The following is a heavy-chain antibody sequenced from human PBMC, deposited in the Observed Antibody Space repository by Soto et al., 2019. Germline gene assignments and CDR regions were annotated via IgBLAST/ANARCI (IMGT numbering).Heavy chain of an antibody. J-gene: IGHJ5*02. CDR2: INHSGST. Sequence: PSETLSLTCAVYGGSFSGYYWSWIRQPPGKGLEWIGEINHSGSTNYNPSLKSRVTISVDTSKNQFSLMLSSVTAADTAVYYCARGLSRAYYDILTGYYSPWFDPWGQGTLVTVSS. CDR1: GGSFSGYY. V-gene: IGHV4-34*01. CDR3: ARGLSRAYYDILTGYYSPWFDP. D-gene: IGHD3-9*01.